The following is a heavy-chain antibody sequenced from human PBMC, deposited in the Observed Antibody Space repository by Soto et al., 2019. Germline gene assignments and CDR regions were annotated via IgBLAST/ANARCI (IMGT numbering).Heavy chain of an antibody. Sequence: ASVKVSCKASGYTFTCYYMHWLRQAPGQGLEWMGWINPNSGGTNYAQKFQGWVTMTRDTSISTAYMELSRLRSDDTAVYYCARDITPVDGDRDDAFDIWGQGTMVTVSS. J-gene: IGHJ3*02. CDR1: GYTFTCYY. V-gene: IGHV1-2*04. D-gene: IGHD4-17*01. CDR3: ARDITPVDGDRDDAFDI. CDR2: INPNSGGT.